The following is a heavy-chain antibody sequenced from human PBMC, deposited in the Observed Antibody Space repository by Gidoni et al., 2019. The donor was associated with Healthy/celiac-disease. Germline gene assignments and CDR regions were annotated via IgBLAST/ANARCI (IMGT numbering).Heavy chain of an antibody. CDR2: ISSNGGST. D-gene: IGHD4-17*01. J-gene: IGHJ6*02. CDR1: GFTFSSYA. CDR3: ARGFGDYGDYDYYYYYGMDV. Sequence: EVQLVESGGGLVQPGGSLRLSCAASGFTFSSYAMHWVRQAPGKGLEYVSAISSNGGSTYYANSVKGRFTISRDNSKNTLYLQMGSLRAEDMAVYYCARGFGDYGDYDYYYYYGMDVWGQGTTVTVSS. V-gene: IGHV3-64*01.